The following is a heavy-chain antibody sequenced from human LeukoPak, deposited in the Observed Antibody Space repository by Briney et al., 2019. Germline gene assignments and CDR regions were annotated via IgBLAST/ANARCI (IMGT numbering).Heavy chain of an antibody. CDR3: ARCMADCSSTSCYDYYYYYMDV. Sequence: SVKVSCKATGASFSSYAISWVRQAPGQGLEWMGGIIPIFGTANYAQKFQSRVTITADESTSTAYMELSSLRSEDTAVYYCARCMADCSSTSCYDYYYYYMDVWGKGTTVTVSS. CDR2: IIPIFGTA. CDR1: GASFSSYA. D-gene: IGHD2-2*01. J-gene: IGHJ6*03. V-gene: IGHV1-69*13.